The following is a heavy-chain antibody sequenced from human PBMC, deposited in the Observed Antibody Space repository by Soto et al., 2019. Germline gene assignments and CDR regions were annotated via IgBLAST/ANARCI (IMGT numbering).Heavy chain of an antibody. D-gene: IGHD3-3*01. Sequence: ASVKVSCKASGYTFTSYYMHWVRQAPGQGLEWMGIINPSGGSTSYAQKFQGRVTMTRDTSTSTVYMELSSLRSEDTAVYYCARIWSGTPSYWYYGMEVLGQGTTVTVSS. V-gene: IGHV1-46*01. CDR2: INPSGGST. CDR1: GYTFTSYY. CDR3: ARIWSGTPSYWYYGMEV. J-gene: IGHJ6*01.